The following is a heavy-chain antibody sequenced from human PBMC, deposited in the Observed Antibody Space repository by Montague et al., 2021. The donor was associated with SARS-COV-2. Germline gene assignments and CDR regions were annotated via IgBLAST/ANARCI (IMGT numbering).Heavy chain of an antibody. V-gene: IGHV4-59*08. Sequence: SETLSLTCTVSGGSLSNNIWSWIRQPPGKGLEWVGYISDSGSTKYNPSLQSRVTISVDTARNQFSLKLLSVTAADTAFYYCARVDSSGPGEYWGQGILVSVSS. CDR2: ISDSGST. D-gene: IGHD3-22*01. CDR3: ARVDSSGPGEY. J-gene: IGHJ4*02. CDR1: GGSLSNNI.